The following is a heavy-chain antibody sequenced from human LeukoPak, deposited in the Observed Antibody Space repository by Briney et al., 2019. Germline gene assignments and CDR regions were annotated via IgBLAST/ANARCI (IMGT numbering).Heavy chain of an antibody. D-gene: IGHD2-2*01. V-gene: IGHV4-30-4*01. CDR3: ARADIVVVPAAMVEDPEYFQH. Sequence: SETLSLTCTVSGGSISSGDYYWSWIRQPPGKGLEWIGYIYYSGSTYYNPSLKSRVTISVDTSKNQFSLKLSSVTAADTAVYYCARADIVVVPAAMVEDPEYFQHWGQGTLVTVSS. J-gene: IGHJ1*01. CDR2: IYYSGST. CDR1: GGSISSGDYY.